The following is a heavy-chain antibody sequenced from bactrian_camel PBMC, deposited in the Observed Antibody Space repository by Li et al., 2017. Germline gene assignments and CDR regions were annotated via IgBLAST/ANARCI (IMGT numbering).Heavy chain of an antibody. V-gene: IGHV3S28*01. D-gene: IGHD4*01. CDR2: IDTGDGST. CDR1: GYTFNTY. Sequence: QLVESGGGSALAGGPVRLSCAASGYTFNTYSWFRQAPGQEREGVAAIDTGDGSTYYLNSVEGRFTISHDNAKNTLYLQMTDLKPEDTAVYYCAADPIGHDYYGDEECLPGYQWNYKGRGTQVTVS. J-gene: IGHJ4*01.